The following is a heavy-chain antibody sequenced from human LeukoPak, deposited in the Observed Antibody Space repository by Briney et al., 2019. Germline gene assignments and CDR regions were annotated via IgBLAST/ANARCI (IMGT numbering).Heavy chain of an antibody. CDR1: GFIFSDYG. V-gene: IGHV3-30*02. Sequence: TGGSLRLSCTASGFIFSDYGMHWVRQAPGKGPEWVTFIQYDGSAKYYADSVKGRFTISRDNSKTTLYLQMNSLRAEDTAVYYCAKSHSSASRYYFDYWGQGTLVTVSS. J-gene: IGHJ4*02. CDR3: AKSHSSASRYYFDY. D-gene: IGHD6-19*01. CDR2: IQYDGSAK.